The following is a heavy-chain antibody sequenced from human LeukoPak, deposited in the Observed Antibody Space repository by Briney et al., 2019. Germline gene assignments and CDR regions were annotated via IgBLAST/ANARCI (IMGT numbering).Heavy chain of an antibody. J-gene: IGHJ4*02. CDR3: ARTAIFSPFSFDY. CDR2: INPDSGGT. D-gene: IGHD3-9*01. Sequence: GASVKVSCKASGYTFTSYYMHWVRQAPGQGLEWMGWINPDSGGTNYAQKFQGRVTMTRDTSSSTAYMELSRLRSDDTAVYYCARTAIFSPFSFDYWGQGTLVIVSS. CDR1: GYTFTSYY. V-gene: IGHV1-2*02.